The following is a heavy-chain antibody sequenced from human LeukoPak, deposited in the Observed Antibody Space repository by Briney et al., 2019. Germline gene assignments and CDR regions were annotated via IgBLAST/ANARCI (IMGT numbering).Heavy chain of an antibody. Sequence: TGGSLRLSCAASGFTFSGSAMHWVRKASGKVLEWVGRIRSKANSYATAYAASVKGRFTISRDDSKNTAYLQMNSLKTGDTAVYYCARNIDSDDYWGQGTQVTVSS. J-gene: IGHJ4*02. CDR3: ARNIDSDDY. D-gene: IGHD2/OR15-2a*01. CDR2: IRSKANSYAT. CDR1: GFTFSGSA. V-gene: IGHV3-73*01.